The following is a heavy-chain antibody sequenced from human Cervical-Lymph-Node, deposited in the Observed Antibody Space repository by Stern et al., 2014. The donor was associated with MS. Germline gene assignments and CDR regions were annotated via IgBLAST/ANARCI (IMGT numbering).Heavy chain of an antibody. CDR3: AHISVLRYFDRLSHRAPFDY. J-gene: IGHJ4*02. D-gene: IGHD3-9*01. V-gene: IGHV2-5*02. CDR2: IYWDDDK. CDR1: GFSLSTSGVG. Sequence: QITLKESGPTLVKPTQTLTLTCTFSGFSLSTSGVGVGWIRQPPGKALEXLALIYWDDDKRYSPSLKSRLTITKDTSKNQVVLTMTNMDPVDTATYYCAHISVLRYFDRLSHRAPFDYWGQGTLVTVSS.